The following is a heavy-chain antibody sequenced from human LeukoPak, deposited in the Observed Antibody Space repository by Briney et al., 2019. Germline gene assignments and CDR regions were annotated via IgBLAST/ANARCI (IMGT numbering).Heavy chain of an antibody. CDR2: ISGSGDTT. J-gene: IGHJ4*02. Sequence: GGSLRLSCAASGFTFSTYAMSWLRQAPGKGLDWVSAISGSGDTTFYADSVKGRFTISRDNSRSTLYLQMNSLRAEDTALYYCAKDTSIGRYCTNGVCSPFDYWGQGTLVTVSS. CDR1: GFTFSTYA. CDR3: AKDTSIGRYCTNGVCSPFDY. D-gene: IGHD2-8*01. V-gene: IGHV3-23*01.